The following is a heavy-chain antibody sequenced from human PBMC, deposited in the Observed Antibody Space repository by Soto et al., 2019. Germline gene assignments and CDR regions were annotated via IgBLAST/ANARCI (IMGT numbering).Heavy chain of an antibody. Sequence: SETLSLTCAVYGGSFSCYYWSWSLQPPGKGLEWIGEINHSGSTNYNPSLKSRVTISVDTSKNQFSLKLSSVTAADTAVYYCARTSSWYLRGWFDPWGQGTLVTVSS. CDR1: GGSFSCYY. J-gene: IGHJ5*02. CDR2: INHSGST. CDR3: ARTSSWYLRGWFDP. D-gene: IGHD6-13*01. V-gene: IGHV4-34*01.